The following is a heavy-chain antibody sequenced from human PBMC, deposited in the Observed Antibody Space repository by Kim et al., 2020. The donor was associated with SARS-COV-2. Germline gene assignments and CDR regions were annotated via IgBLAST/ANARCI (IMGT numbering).Heavy chain of an antibody. V-gene: IGHV3-7*01. Sequence: GGSLRHSCAASGFSFSSYWMTWVRQAPGKGLXWVANXKYDGSEKYYVDSVKGRXXVSRXXAKNSXXLXXXSLRXXDTXVXYWXXRFRAXRPRXXSIAXWGRXXXRDSRKDGDTAVYXXAKXXSSSXXTIRSXDVWGTGTTVIVSS. D-gene: IGHD3-10*01. CDR2: XKYDGSEK. CDR1: GFSFSSYW. J-gene: IGHJ6*03. CDR3: XXRFRAXRPRXXSIAXWGRXXXRDSRKDGDTAVYXXAKXXSSSXXTIRSXDV.